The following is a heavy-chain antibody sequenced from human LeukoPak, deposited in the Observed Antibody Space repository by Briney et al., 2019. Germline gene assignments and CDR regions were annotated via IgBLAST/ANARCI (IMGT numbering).Heavy chain of an antibody. D-gene: IGHD3/OR15-3a*01. CDR2: IYSGGST. J-gene: IGHJ4*02. CDR1: GFTVRSNY. Sequence: PGGSLRLSCAASGFTVRSNYMSWVRQAPGKGLEWVSVIYSGGSTYYADSVKGRFTISRDNSKDTLYLQMNSLRPEDTAVYYCARDFPQTGMWTGGRLDYWGQGTLVTVSS. V-gene: IGHV3-66*02. CDR3: ARDFPQTGMWTGGRLDY.